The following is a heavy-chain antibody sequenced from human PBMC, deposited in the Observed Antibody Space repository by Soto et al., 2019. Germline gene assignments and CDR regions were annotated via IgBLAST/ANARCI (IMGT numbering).Heavy chain of an antibody. V-gene: IGHV3-21*01. CDR2: ISGSSIYI. CDR1: GFTFSNYN. CDR3: AREGALKPFSS. J-gene: IGHJ5*02. Sequence: GGSLRLSCVASGFTFSNYNMNWVRQAPGKGLEWVSHISGSSIYIHYADSVRGRFTISRDNAKNSVYLQMDSLRVEGTAVYYCAREGALKPFSSWGQGALVTVSS.